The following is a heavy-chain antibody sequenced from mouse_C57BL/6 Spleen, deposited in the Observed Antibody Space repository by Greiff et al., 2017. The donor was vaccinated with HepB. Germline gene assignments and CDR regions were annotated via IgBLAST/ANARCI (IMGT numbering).Heavy chain of an antibody. CDR1: GYTFTSYW. D-gene: IGHD3-2*02. Sequence: VQLQQPGAELVKPGASVKMSCKASGYTFTSYWITWVKQRPGQGLEWIGDIYPGSGSTNYNEKFKSKATLTVDTSSSTAYMQLSSLTSEDSAVYYCARDETAQASFAYWGQGTLVTVSA. J-gene: IGHJ3*01. CDR2: IYPGSGST. V-gene: IGHV1-55*01. CDR3: ARDETAQASFAY.